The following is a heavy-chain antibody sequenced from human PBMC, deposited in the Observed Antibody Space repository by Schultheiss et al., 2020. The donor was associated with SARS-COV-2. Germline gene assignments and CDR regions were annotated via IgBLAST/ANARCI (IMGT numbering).Heavy chain of an antibody. Sequence: ASVKVSCKASGGPFSSHSISWVRQAPGQGLEWMGGINPNSGGTNYAQKFQGRVTMTRDTSISTAYMELSRLRSDDTAVYYCAAYSGSHYWGQGTLVTVSS. V-gene: IGHV1-2*02. CDR1: GGPFSSHS. CDR3: AAYSGSHY. D-gene: IGHD1-26*01. CDR2: INPNSGGT. J-gene: IGHJ4*02.